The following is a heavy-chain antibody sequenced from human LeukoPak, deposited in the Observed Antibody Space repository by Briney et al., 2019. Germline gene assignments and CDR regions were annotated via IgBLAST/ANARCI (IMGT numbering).Heavy chain of an antibody. CDR1: GGTFSSYA. Sequence: ASVKVSCKASGGTFSSYAISWVRQAPGQGLEWMGWISAYNGNTNYAQKLQGRVTMTTDTSTSTAYMELRSLRSDDTAVYYCARLFCSEWFDPWGQGTLVTVSS. V-gene: IGHV1-18*01. D-gene: IGHD3-3*01. J-gene: IGHJ5*02. CDR2: ISAYNGNT. CDR3: ARLFCSEWFDP.